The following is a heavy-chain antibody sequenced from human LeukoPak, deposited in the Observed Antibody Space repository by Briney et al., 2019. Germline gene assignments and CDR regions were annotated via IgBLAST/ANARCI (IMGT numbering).Heavy chain of an antibody. CDR3: ATVTVFGYSYGYMDY. D-gene: IGHD5-18*01. Sequence: GRSLRLSCAASGFTFDDYAMHWVRQAPGKGLEWVSGISWNSGSIGYADSVKGRFTISRDNAKNSLYLQMNSLRAEDTAVYYCATVTVFGYSYGYMDYWGQGTLVTVSS. V-gene: IGHV3-9*01. CDR2: ISWNSGSI. CDR1: GFTFDDYA. J-gene: IGHJ4*02.